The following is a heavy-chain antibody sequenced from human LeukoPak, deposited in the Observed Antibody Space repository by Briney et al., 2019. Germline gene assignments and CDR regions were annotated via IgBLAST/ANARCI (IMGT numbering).Heavy chain of an antibody. D-gene: IGHD3-22*01. Sequence: PSETLSRTCTVSGGSISSGGYYWSWIRQHPGKGLEWIGYIYYSGSTYYNPSLKSRVTISVDTSKNQFSLKLSSVTAADTAVYYCARGDSSGYYRYWYFDLWGRGTLVTVSS. CDR1: GGSISSGGYY. V-gene: IGHV4-31*03. CDR2: IYYSGST. J-gene: IGHJ2*01. CDR3: ARGDSSGYYRYWYFDL.